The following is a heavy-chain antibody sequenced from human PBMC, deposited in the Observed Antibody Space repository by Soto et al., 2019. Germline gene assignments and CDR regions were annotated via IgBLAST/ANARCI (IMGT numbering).Heavy chain of an antibody. D-gene: IGHD6-13*01. J-gene: IGHJ5*02. CDR1: GGSISSGDYY. CDR2: IYYSGST. CDR3: ARGRIAAAGTFGVSRWYDP. V-gene: IGHV4-30-4*01. Sequence: SETLSLTCSVSGGSISSGDYYWSWIRQPPGKGLEWIGYIYYSGSTYYNPSLKSRVTISVDTSKNQFSLKLSSVTAADTAVYYCARGRIAAAGTFGVSRWYDPWGQGTLVTVSS.